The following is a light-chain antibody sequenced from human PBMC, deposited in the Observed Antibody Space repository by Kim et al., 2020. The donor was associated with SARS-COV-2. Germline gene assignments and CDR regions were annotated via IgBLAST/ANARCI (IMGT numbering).Light chain of an antibody. J-gene: IGLJ1*01. V-gene: IGLV1-40*01. CDR1: SSNIGAGYD. CDR3: QSYDSSLSGFV. CDR2: SNI. Sequence: QRVTISCTGSSSNIGAGYDVHWYQQLPRTAPKLLIYSNINRPSGVPDRFSGSKSGTSASLAITALQAEDEADYYCQSYDSSLSGFVFGSGTKVTVL.